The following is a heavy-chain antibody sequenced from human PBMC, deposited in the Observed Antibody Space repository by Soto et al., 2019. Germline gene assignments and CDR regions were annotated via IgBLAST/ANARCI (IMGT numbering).Heavy chain of an antibody. J-gene: IGHJ4*02. CDR3: ARTGDGHHDFLDY. Sequence: VHLEESGGGLVQPGGALRLSCAASGFTFSSYWMNWVRQAPGKGLEWVANINQDGNEDNLLDSVKGRFTISRDNAKNSVLLQMNSLRVDDTAVYYCARTGDGHHDFLDYWGQGALVSVSS. CDR2: INQDGNED. D-gene: IGHD1-1*01. CDR1: GFTFSSYW. V-gene: IGHV3-7*01.